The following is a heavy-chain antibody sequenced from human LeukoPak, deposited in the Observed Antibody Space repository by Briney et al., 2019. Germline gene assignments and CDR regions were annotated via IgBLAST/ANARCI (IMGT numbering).Heavy chain of an antibody. Sequence: ASVKVSRKASGYTFTGYYMHWVRQAPGQGLEWMGWINPNSGGTNYAQKFQGRVTMTRDTSISTAYMELSRLRSDDTAVYYCARARIYSSSWYGYWGQGTLVTVSS. D-gene: IGHD6-13*01. J-gene: IGHJ4*02. CDR1: GYTFTGYY. V-gene: IGHV1-2*02. CDR3: ARARIYSSSWYGY. CDR2: INPNSGGT.